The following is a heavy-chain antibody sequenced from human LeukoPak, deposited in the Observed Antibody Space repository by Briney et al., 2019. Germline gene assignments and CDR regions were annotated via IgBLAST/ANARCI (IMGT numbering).Heavy chain of an antibody. D-gene: IGHD1/OR15-1a*01. V-gene: IGHV4-34*01. CDR2: INHSGST. J-gene: IGHJ4*02. CDR1: GGSFSGYY. Sequence: SETLSLTCAVYGGSFSGYYWSWIRQPPGKGLEWIGEINHSGSTNYNPSLKSRVTISVDKSKNQFSLKLNSVTAADTAMYYCARGMRTNFFDYWGQGTLVTVSS. CDR3: ARGMRTNFFDY.